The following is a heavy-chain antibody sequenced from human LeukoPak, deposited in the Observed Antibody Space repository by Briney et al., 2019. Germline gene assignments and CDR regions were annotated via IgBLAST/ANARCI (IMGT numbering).Heavy chain of an antibody. CDR2: TSGSGGST. CDR1: GFTFSSYA. D-gene: IGHD3-22*01. V-gene: IGHV3-23*01. CDR3: AKVGITYYYDSSGYYWDY. Sequence: SGGSLRLSCAASGFTFSSYAMRWVRQAPGKGLEWGSATSGSGGSTYYVDSVKGRFTISRDDSKNTLYLQMNSLRAEDTAVYYCAKVGITYYYDSSGYYWDYWGQGTLVTVSS. J-gene: IGHJ4*02.